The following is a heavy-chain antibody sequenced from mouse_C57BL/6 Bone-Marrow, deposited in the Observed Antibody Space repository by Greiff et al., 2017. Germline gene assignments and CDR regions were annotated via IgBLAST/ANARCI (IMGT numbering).Heavy chain of an antibody. Sequence: VKLVESGAEPARPGASVKLSCKASGYTFTSYGISWVKQRTGQGLEWIGEIYPRSGNTYYNEKFKGKATLTADKSSSTAYMELRSLTSEDSAVYFCARWGPGAYWGQGTLVTVSA. CDR1: GYTFTSYG. CDR2: IYPRSGNT. CDR3: ARWGPGAY. D-gene: IGHD4-1*01. V-gene: IGHV1-81*01. J-gene: IGHJ3*01.